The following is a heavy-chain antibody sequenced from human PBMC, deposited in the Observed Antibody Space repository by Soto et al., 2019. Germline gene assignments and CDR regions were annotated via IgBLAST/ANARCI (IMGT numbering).Heavy chain of an antibody. D-gene: IGHD3-10*01. CDR1: GFTFSTYW. Sequence: PGGSLRLSCAASGFTFSTYWMFWVRQAPGKGLEWVARLSGDGSITIYADSVRGRFTISRDNARNTLYLQMDSLRAEDTAVYFCAREFYGSGDYWGQGT. CDR2: LSGDGSIT. V-gene: IGHV3-74*01. J-gene: IGHJ4*02. CDR3: AREFYGSGDY.